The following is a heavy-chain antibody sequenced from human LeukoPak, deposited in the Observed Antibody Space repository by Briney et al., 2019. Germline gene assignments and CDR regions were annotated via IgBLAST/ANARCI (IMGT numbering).Heavy chain of an antibody. Sequence: GGSLRLSCAASGFTFSSYAMSWVRQAPGKGLDWPSAISGSGGSTFYADSVKGRFTISRDNSKNMLYVQMNSLRVEDTAVYYCAKDLYYYASGSPYWGQGTLVTVSS. CDR3: AKDLYYYASGSPY. D-gene: IGHD3-10*01. CDR2: ISGSGGST. J-gene: IGHJ4*02. CDR1: GFTFSSYA. V-gene: IGHV3-23*01.